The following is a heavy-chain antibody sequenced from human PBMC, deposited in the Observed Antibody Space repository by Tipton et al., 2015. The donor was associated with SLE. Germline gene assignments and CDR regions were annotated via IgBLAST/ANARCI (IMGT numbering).Heavy chain of an antibody. V-gene: IGHV3-21*03. CDR2: ISGSSRYM. J-gene: IGHJ4*02. D-gene: IGHD6-13*01. Sequence: LSLTCAASGFTFSTYSMNWVRQAPGKGLEWVSSISGSSRYMYYADSVKGRFTISRDNAKNSLYLQMNSLRVEDTAIYYCARDGIAAAGRNFDYWGQGTLVTVSS. CDR3: ARDGIAAAGRNFDY. CDR1: GFTFSTYS.